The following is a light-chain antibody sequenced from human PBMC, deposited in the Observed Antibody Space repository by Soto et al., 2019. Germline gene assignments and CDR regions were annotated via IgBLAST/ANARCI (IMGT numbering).Light chain of an antibody. CDR1: QSVSGY. J-gene: IGKJ4*01. Sequence: VLSLSVAAVSLYKGERATLSCRASQSVSGYLAWYQQKPGQVPRLLIYDASNRATGIPARFSGSGSGTDFSLTISSLEPEDFAVYYCPQRSNWPPAFGG. V-gene: IGKV3-11*01. CDR2: DAS. CDR3: PQRSNWPPA.